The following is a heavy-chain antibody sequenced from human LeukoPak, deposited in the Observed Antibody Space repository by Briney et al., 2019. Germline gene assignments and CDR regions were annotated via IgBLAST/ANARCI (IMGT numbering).Heavy chain of an antibody. CDR1: GYTFTSYG. CDR3: ARPYYDSSGYYYAYDY. J-gene: IGHJ4*02. D-gene: IGHD3-22*01. Sequence: ASVKVSCKASGYTFTSYGISWVRQAPGQGLEWMGWISAYNGNTNYAQKLQGRVTMTRDTSISTAYMELSRLRSDDTAVYYCARPYYDSSGYYYAYDYWGQGTLVTVSS. CDR2: ISAYNGNT. V-gene: IGHV1-18*01.